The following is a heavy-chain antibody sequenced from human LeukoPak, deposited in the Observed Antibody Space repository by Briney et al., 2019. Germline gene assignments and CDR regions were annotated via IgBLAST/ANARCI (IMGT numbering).Heavy chain of an antibody. J-gene: IGHJ5*02. CDR3: AREVADYDSSGYYSSGDWFDP. Sequence: SETLSPTCTVSGGSISSGGYYWSWIRQHPGKGLEWIGYIYYSGSTYYNPSLKSRVTISVDTPKNQFSLKLSSVTAADTAVYYCAREVADYDSSGYYSSGDWFDPWGQGTLVTVSS. V-gene: IGHV4-31*03. CDR1: GGSISSGGYY. CDR2: IYYSGST. D-gene: IGHD3-22*01.